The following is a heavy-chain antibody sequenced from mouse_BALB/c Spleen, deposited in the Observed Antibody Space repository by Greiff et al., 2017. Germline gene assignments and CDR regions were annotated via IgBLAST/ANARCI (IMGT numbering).Heavy chain of an antibody. CDR2: ISSGSSTI. D-gene: IGHD4-1*01. J-gene: IGHJ3*01. Sequence: EVHLVESGGGLVQPGGSRKLSCAASGFTFSSFGMHWVRQAPEKGLEWVAYISSGSSTIYYADTVKGRFTISRDNPKNTLFLQMTSLRSEDTAMYYCASGPWFAYWGQGTLVTVS. CDR3: ASGPWFAY. V-gene: IGHV5-17*02. CDR1: GFTFSSFG.